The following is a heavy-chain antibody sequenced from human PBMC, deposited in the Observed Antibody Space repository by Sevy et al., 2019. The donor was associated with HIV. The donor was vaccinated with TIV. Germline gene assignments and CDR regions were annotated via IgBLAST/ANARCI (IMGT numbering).Heavy chain of an antibody. CDR3: ANAYSGSYSHSYLYALDV. D-gene: IGHD1-26*01. CDR2: ISHDGINE. CDR1: GFSFSYYG. Sequence: GGSLILSCIGSGFSFSYYGIHWVRQSPGKGLDWVALISHDGINEYYADSVKSRLAISRDNPKNTVYLEMNSLRNEDTAIYFCANAYSGSYSHSYLYALDVWGQGTTVTVSS. V-gene: IGHV3-30*18. J-gene: IGHJ6*02.